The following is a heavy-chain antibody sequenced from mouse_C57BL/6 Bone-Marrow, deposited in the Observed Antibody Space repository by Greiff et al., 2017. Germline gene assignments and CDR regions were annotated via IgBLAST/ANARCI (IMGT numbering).Heavy chain of an antibody. CDR3: ARRVFYSNFFAD. D-gene: IGHD2-5*01. V-gene: IGHV1-50*01. CDR1: GYTFTSYW. J-gene: IGHJ3*01. Sequence: VQLQQPGAELVKPGASVKLSCKASGYTFTSYWMQWVKQRPGQGLEWIGEIDPSDSYTNYNQKFKGKATLTVDTSSSTAYMQLSSLTSEDSAVYYCARRVFYSNFFADWGQGTLVTVSA. CDR2: IDPSDSYT.